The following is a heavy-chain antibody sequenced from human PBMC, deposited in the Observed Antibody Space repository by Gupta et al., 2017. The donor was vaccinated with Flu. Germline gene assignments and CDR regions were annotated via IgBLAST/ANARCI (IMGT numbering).Heavy chain of an antibody. CDR3: AREIIRGVMAS. D-gene: IGHD3-10*01. Sequence: EVQLVESGGGLVQPGGSLRLSGPGSGFPFSIHEMSWVRQAPGKGLEWVSYISSGGRTKYYADSVKGRFTISRDNAENSLYLQMNSLRAEDTAVYYCAREIIRGVMASWGQGTLVTVSS. J-gene: IGHJ5*02. CDR2: ISSGGRTK. V-gene: IGHV3-48*03. CDR1: GFPFSIHE.